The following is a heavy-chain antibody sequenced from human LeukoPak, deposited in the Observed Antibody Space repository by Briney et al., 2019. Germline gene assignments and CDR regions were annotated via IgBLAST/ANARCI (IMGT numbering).Heavy chain of an antibody. V-gene: IGHV4-30-2*01. CDR2: IYHSGST. Sequence: PQTLSLTCAVSGGSISSGGYSWSWIRQPPGKGLEWTGYIYHSGSTYYNPSLKSRVTISVDRSKNQFSLKLSSVTAADTAVYYCARGLLWFGHQLHYFDYWGQGTLVTVSS. D-gene: IGHD3-10*01. CDR1: GGSISSGGYS. CDR3: ARGLLWFGHQLHYFDY. J-gene: IGHJ4*02.